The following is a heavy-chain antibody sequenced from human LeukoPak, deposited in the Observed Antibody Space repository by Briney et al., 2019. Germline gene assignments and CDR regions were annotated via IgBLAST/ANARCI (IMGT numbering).Heavy chain of an antibody. CDR2: INPNSGNT. Sequence: GASVTVSCKASGYTFTGYYMRWVRQAPGQGLEWMGWINPNSGNTGYAQKFQGRVTITRNTSISTAYMELSSLRSEDTAVYYCARGPITAGIAYYFDYWGQGTLVTVSS. V-gene: IGHV1-8*03. CDR3: ARGPITAGIAYYFDY. D-gene: IGHD6-13*01. CDR1: GYTFTGYY. J-gene: IGHJ4*02.